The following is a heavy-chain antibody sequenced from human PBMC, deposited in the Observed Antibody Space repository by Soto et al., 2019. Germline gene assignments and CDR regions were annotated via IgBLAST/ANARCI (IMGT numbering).Heavy chain of an antibody. CDR3: AKSHDYGDVYAFDI. CDR1: GFTFSSYW. D-gene: IGHD4-17*01. V-gene: IGHV3-7*03. J-gene: IGHJ3*02. Sequence: GGSLRLSCAASGFTFSSYWMSWVRQAPGKGLEWVANIKQDGSEKYYVDSVKGRFTISRDNSKNTLYLQMNSLRAEDTAVYYCAKSHDYGDVYAFDIWGQGTMVTVSS. CDR2: IKQDGSEK.